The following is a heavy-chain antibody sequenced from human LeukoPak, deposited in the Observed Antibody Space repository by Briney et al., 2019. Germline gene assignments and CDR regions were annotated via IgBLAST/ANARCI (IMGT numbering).Heavy chain of an antibody. CDR1: GYTFSSYA. CDR3: ARGGLGGSYYLIDY. Sequence: ASVKVSCKASGYTFSSYAMNWVQQAPGQGLEWMGRINPNSGGTNYAQKFQGRVTLTRGTSISTAYIELSRLRSDDTAVYYCARGGLGGSYYLIDYWGQGTLVTVSS. J-gene: IGHJ4*02. D-gene: IGHD1-26*01. V-gene: IGHV1-2*06. CDR2: INPNSGGT.